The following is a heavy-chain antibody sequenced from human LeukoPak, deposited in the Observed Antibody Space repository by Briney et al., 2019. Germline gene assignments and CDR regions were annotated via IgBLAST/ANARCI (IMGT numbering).Heavy chain of an antibody. CDR2: INPSGGST. CDR1: GYTFTSYY. CDR3: ARAPKPYYYDSSGYYPNFQH. V-gene: IGHV1-46*01. J-gene: IGHJ1*01. D-gene: IGHD3-22*01. Sequence: ASVKVSCKASGYTFTSYYMHWVRQAPGQGLEWMGIINPSGGSTSYAQKFQGRVTMTRDTSTSTVYMELSSLRSEDTAVYYCARAPKPYYYDSSGYYPNFQHWGQGTLVTVSS.